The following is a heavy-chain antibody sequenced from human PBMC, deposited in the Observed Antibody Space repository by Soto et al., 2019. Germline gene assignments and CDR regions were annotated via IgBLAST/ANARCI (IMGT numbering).Heavy chain of an antibody. CDR3: ARLARGGGSRVGGMDV. J-gene: IGHJ6*02. D-gene: IGHD3-10*01. CDR2: VYNSGST. V-gene: IGHV4-59*12. Sequence: SETLSLTCTVSGGSISSNYWTWIRQPPGKGLEWIGYVYNSGSTNYNPSLKSRVTISEDTSKSQFSLKLSSVTAADTAVYYCARLARGGGSRVGGMDVWGQGTTVTVSS. CDR1: GGSISSNY.